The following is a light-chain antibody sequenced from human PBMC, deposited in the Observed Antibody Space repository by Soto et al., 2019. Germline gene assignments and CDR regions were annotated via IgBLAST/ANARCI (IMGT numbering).Light chain of an antibody. Sequence: QFVLTQPPSASGSPGQSVAISCTGTSSDVGGYNYVSWYQQHPGKAPKLMIYEVNKRPSGVPDRVSGSKSGNTASLTVSGLQAEDEADYYCSSYAGSSNVFGTGTKGTVL. CDR2: EVN. J-gene: IGLJ1*01. V-gene: IGLV2-8*01. CDR1: SSDVGGYNY. CDR3: SSYAGSSNV.